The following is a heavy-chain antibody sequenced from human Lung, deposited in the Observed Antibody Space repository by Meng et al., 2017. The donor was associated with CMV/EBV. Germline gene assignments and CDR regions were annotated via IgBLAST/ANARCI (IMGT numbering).Heavy chain of an antibody. D-gene: IGHD3-10*01. CDR1: GVTFSRYG. Sequence: GGSLRLSCAVSGVTFSRYGMHWVRQAPGKGLEWVAFIRNDATNKFYADSVKGRFSISRDNSKNTLFLQMSPLRVEDTAVYYCVQTFGENLAYFDYWGQGTLVTVSS. CDR3: VQTFGENLAYFDY. J-gene: IGHJ4*02. CDR2: IRNDATNK. V-gene: IGHV3-30*02.